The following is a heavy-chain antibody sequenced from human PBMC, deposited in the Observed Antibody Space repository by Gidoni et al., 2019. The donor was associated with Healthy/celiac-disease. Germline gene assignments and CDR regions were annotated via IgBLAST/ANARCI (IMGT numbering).Heavy chain of an antibody. V-gene: IGHV3-7*01. Sequence: EVQLVESGGGLVQPGGSLRLPCAASGFTFSSYGMSWVRQAPGKGLEWVANIKQDGSEKYYVDSVKGRFTISRDNAKNSLYLQMNSLRAEDTAVYYCAREDTWSIAARFYYYYGMDVWGQGTTVTVSS. J-gene: IGHJ6*02. CDR3: AREDTWSIAARFYYYYGMDV. CDR1: GFTFSSYG. CDR2: IKQDGSEK. D-gene: IGHD6-6*01.